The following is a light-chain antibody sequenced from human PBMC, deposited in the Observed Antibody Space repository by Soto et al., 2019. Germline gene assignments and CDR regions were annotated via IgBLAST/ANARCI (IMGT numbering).Light chain of an antibody. J-gene: IGLJ3*02. Sequence: QSALTQPPSASGSPGQSVTISCTGTSSDVGGYNYVSWYQQYPGKAPKLMIYEVSKRPSGVPDRFSGSRSGSTASLTVSGLQAEDEADYYCSSYVGSNRVFGGGTKLTVL. V-gene: IGLV2-8*01. CDR1: SSDVGGYNY. CDR2: EVS. CDR3: SSYVGSNRV.